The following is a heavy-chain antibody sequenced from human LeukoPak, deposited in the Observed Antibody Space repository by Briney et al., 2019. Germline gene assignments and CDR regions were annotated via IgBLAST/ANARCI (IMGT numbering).Heavy chain of an antibody. CDR1: GFTFSKFA. CDR2: ISASGGKT. Sequence: GGSLRLSCVASGFTFSKFAVSWVRQAPGKGLEWVSSISASGGKTYDADSVKGRFTISRDNSKNTFYLDMNSLRADDTAVYYCAKTFGTIDPFEYWGQGTLVPVSS. J-gene: IGHJ4*02. V-gene: IGHV3-23*01. D-gene: IGHD2-2*01. CDR3: AKTFGTIDPFEY.